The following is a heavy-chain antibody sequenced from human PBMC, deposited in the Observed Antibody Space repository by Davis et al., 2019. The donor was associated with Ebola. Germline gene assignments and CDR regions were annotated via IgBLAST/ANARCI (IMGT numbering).Heavy chain of an antibody. CDR1: GYTFTGNY. Sequence: SVKVSCKASGYTFTGNYIQWVRQAPGQGLEWMGGIIPIFGTANYAQKFQGRVTITADESTSTAYMELSSLRSEDTAVYYCARRILWFGESPTYYFDYWGQGTLVTVSS. D-gene: IGHD3-10*01. CDR2: IIPIFGTA. CDR3: ARRILWFGESPTYYFDY. J-gene: IGHJ4*02. V-gene: IGHV1-69*13.